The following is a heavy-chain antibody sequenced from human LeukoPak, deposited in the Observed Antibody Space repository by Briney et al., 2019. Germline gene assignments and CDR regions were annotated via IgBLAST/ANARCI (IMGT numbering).Heavy chain of an antibody. V-gene: IGHV3-23*01. Sequence: GGSLRLSCAASGFTFSSYAMSWVRQAPGKGLEWVSAISGSGGSTYYADSVKGRFTISRGNSKNTLYLQMNSLKASDTAMYYCARTRGYSYGPDYWGQGTLVTVSS. CDR1: GFTFSSYA. J-gene: IGHJ4*02. D-gene: IGHD5-18*01. CDR2: ISGSGGST. CDR3: ARTRGYSYGPDY.